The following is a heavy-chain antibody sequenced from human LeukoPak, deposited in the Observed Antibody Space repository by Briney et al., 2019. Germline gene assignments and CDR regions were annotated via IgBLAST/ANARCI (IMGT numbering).Heavy chain of an antibody. Sequence: ASVKVSCKTSGYTFTYYVISWVRQAPGQGLEWMGWINAYNGNTNDAQKFQGRVTMTTDTSTSTAYMELRSLRSDDTAVYCVARGEKPYDYWGQGTLVSVSS. CDR3: ARGEKPYDY. J-gene: IGHJ4*02. CDR1: GYTFTYYV. V-gene: IGHV1-18*01. CDR2: INAYNGNT. D-gene: IGHD1-26*01.